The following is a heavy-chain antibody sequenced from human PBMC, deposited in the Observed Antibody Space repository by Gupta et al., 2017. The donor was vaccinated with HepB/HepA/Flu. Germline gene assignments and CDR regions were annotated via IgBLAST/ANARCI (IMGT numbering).Heavy chain of an antibody. V-gene: IGHV3-53*01. CDR2: IYSGGST. CDR3: ARNFEHCSSTSCFFAFDI. CDR1: GSSVSSHY. J-gene: IGHJ3*02. D-gene: IGHD2-2*01. Sequence: EVQLVESGGGLIQPGGSLRLSCAASGSSVSSHYMSWVRQAPGKGLEWISIIYSGGSTYYYADSVKGRFIISRDNSKNTLYLQMNSLRPEDTAVYFCARNFEHCSSTSCFFAFDIWGQGTTVTVSS.